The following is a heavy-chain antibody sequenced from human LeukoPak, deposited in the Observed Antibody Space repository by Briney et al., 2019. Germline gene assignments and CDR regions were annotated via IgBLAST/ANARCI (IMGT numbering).Heavy chain of an antibody. Sequence: GGALRVSSTDPGFTLMIYTTRCGRQALGRGLEYVSSITSNGVSKYYADSVEGRFSISRDNSKNTLYLQLDSLRTEDMAIYYCARACTDTTCPFDSWGRGTLVTVSS. D-gene: IGHD2-8*02. J-gene: IGHJ4*02. CDR1: GFTLMIYT. V-gene: IGHV3-64*02. CDR3: ARACTDTTCPFDS. CDR2: ITSNGVSK.